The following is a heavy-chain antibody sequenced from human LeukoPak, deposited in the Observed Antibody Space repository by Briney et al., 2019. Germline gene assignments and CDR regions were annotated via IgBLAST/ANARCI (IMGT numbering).Heavy chain of an antibody. CDR2: INHSGST. CDR1: GGSFSDYY. Sequence: SETLSHTCAVYGGSFSDYYWSWFLQPPAKGPEWIGEINHSGSTNYSTSLKSRVTISADTSKNQFSLQLTSVTAADTAVCYCARGSVRGAYWG. J-gene: IGHJ4*01. V-gene: IGHV4-34*01. D-gene: IGHD3-10*02. CDR3: ARGSVRGAY.